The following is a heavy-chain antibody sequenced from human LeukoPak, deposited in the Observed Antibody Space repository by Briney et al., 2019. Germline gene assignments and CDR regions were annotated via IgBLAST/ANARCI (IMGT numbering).Heavy chain of an antibody. CDR2: IGGSDDRI. CDR1: GFSLSNNG. CDR3: ARRGTTGPHNWFDY. J-gene: IGHJ5*01. D-gene: IGHD3-16*01. Sequence: GGSLRLSCVASGFSLSNNGMTWPRQAPGRGLEWVSGIGGSDDRIEYAASVRGRFPISRDNSKYTLYLQMNSLRAEDSAVYICARRGTTGPHNWFDYWGRGNLVTVSS. V-gene: IGHV3-23*01.